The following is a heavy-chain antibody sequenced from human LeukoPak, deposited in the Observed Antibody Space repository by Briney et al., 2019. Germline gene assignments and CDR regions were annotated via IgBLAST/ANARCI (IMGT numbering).Heavy chain of an antibody. D-gene: IGHD1-7*01. Sequence: SETLSLTCAVYGGSFSGYYWSWIRQPPGKGLEWIGEINHSGSTNYNPSLKSRVTISVDTSKNPFSLKLSSVTAADTAVYYCARVTDSPYNWNYGGIIDYWGQGTLVTVSS. CDR1: GGSFSGYY. V-gene: IGHV4-34*01. CDR2: INHSGST. CDR3: ARVTDSPYNWNYGGIIDY. J-gene: IGHJ4*02.